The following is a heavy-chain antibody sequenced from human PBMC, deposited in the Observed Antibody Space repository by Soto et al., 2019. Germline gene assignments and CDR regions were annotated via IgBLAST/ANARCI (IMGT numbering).Heavy chain of an antibody. D-gene: IGHD3-10*01. CDR3: ANEFSPLSRGRFDS. V-gene: IGHV3-23*01. CDR1: GFTFSSYA. CDR2: ITGSGERT. J-gene: IGHJ4*02. Sequence: EVQLLESGGGLEQPGGSLRLSCAASGFTFSSYAMNWVRQAPGKGLQWVSGITGSGERTFYADSVNGRFTITRDNSKNTLYLQMSALRADDTAVYCCANEFSPLSRGRFDSWCQGTLVTVSS.